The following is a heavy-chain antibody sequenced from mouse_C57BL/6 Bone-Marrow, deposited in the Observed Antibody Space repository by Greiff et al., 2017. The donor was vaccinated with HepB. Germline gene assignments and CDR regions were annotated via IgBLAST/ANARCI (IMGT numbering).Heavy chain of an antibody. J-gene: IGHJ4*01. CDR2: IWRGGST. CDR3: AKNRGLCGNYAMDY. V-gene: IGHV2-5*01. D-gene: IGHD1-1*02. Sequence: QVQLQQSGPGLVQPSQSLSITCTVSGFSFTSYGVHWVRQSPGKGLEWLGVIWRGGSTDYNAAFMSRLSITKDNSKSQVFFKMNSLQADDTAIYYCAKNRGLCGNYAMDYWGKGTSVTVSS. CDR1: GFSFTSYG.